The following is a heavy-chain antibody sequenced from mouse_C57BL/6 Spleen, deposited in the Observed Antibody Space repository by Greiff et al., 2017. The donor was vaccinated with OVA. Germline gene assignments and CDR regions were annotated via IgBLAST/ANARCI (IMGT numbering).Heavy chain of an antibody. D-gene: IGHD1-1*01. Sequence: VQLQESGPELVKPGASVKISCKASGYSFTDYNMNWVKQSHGKSLEWIGVINPNYGTTSYNQKFKGKATLTVDQSSSTAYMQLNSLTSEDSAVYYCARSGSFGSSYDYFDYWGQGTTLTVSS. V-gene: IGHV1-39*01. CDR1: GYSFTDYN. CDR2: INPNYGTT. CDR3: ARSGSFGSSYDYFDY. J-gene: IGHJ2*01.